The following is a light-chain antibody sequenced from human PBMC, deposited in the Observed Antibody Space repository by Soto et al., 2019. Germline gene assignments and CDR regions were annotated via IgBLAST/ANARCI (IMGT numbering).Light chain of an antibody. CDR3: QQTYSTPQIT. Sequence: DIQMTQSPSSLSASVRDRVTITCRASQSISSYLNWYQQKPGKAPKLLIYAASSLQSGVPSRFSGSGSGTDFTLTIGSLQPEDFATYYCQQTYSTPQITFGQGTRLEIK. J-gene: IGKJ5*01. CDR1: QSISSY. CDR2: AAS. V-gene: IGKV1-39*01.